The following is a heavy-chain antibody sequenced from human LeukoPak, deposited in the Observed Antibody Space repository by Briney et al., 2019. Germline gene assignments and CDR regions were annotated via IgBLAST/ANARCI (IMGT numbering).Heavy chain of an antibody. CDR2: ISGSSGII. V-gene: IGHV3-48*01. CDR1: GFTFNTYT. CDR3: ARLWATVIDWGAFDI. D-gene: IGHD4-17*01. Sequence: PGGSLRLSCAASGFTFNTYTMNWVRQAPGKGLEWVSYISGSSGIIDYADSVRGRFTISRDNAKNSLYLQMNSLRAEDTAVYYCARLWATVIDWGAFDIWGQGTMITVSS. J-gene: IGHJ3*02.